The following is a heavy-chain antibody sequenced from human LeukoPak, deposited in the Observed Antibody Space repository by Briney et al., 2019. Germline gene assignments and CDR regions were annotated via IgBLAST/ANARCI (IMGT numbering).Heavy chain of an antibody. D-gene: IGHD6-13*01. V-gene: IGHV3-23*01. CDR1: GFTFSSYA. CDR2: ISASGGST. J-gene: IGHJ4*02. Sequence: PGGSLRLSCTASGFTFSSYAMRWVRQAPGKGLEWVSAISASGGSTYYADSVKGRFTTSRDNSKNTLYLQMNSLRAEDTAVYYCSKGQGEGSSWQALDYWGQGTLVTVSS. CDR3: SKGQGEGSSWQALDY.